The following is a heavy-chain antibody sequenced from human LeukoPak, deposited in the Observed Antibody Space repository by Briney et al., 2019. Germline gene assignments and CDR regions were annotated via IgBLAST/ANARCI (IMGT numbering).Heavy chain of an antibody. CDR3: ARGGYDFWSGYCDY. Sequence: SESLSLTCTVSGGSISSYYWSWIRQPPGKGLEWIGYIYYSGSTNYNPSLKSRVTISVDTSKNQFSLKLSSVTAADTAVYYCARGGYDFWSGYCDYWGQGTLVTVSS. CDR2: IYYSGST. V-gene: IGHV4-59*01. CDR1: GGSISSYY. J-gene: IGHJ4*02. D-gene: IGHD3-3*01.